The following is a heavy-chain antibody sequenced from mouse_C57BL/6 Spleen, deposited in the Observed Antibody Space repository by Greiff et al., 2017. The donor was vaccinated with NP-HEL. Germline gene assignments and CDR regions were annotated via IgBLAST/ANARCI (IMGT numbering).Heavy chain of an antibody. Sequence: QVQLQQSGAELVKPGASVKLSCKASGYTFTEYTIHWVKQRSGQGLEWIGWFYPGSGSIKYNEKFKDKATLTADKSSSTVYMELSRLTSEDSAVYYCARHGGGFITTVVPYFDVWGTGTTVTVSS. CDR3: ARHGGGFITTVVPYFDV. J-gene: IGHJ1*03. D-gene: IGHD1-1*01. V-gene: IGHV1-62-2*01. CDR2: FYPGSGSI. CDR1: GYTFTEYT.